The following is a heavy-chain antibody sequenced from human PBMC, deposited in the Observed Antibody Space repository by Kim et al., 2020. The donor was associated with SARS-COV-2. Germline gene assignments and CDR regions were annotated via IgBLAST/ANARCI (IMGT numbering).Heavy chain of an antibody. Sequence: GGSLRLSCAASGFTFSSYSMNWVRQAPGKGLEWVSYISSSSSTIYYADSVKGRFTISRDNAKNSLYLQMNSLRDEDTAVYYCARDPEGASHYYYYGMDVWGQGTTVTVSS. CDR3: ARDPEGASHYYYYGMDV. D-gene: IGHD1-26*01. CDR1: GFTFSSYS. V-gene: IGHV3-48*02. J-gene: IGHJ6*02. CDR2: ISSSSSTI.